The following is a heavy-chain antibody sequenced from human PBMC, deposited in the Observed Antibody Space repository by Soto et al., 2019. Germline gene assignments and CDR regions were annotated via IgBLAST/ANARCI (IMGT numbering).Heavy chain of an antibody. CDR3: ARSGDYYDSSGYYPNTHDAFDI. J-gene: IGHJ3*02. V-gene: IGHV3-11*01. CDR1: GFTFSDYY. D-gene: IGHD3-22*01. CDR2: ISSSGSTI. Sequence: GESLRLSCAASGFTFSDYYMSWIRQAPGKGLEWVSYISSSGSTIYYADSVKGRFTISRDNAKNSLYLQMNSLRAEDTAVYYCARSGDYYDSSGYYPNTHDAFDIWGQGTMVTVSS.